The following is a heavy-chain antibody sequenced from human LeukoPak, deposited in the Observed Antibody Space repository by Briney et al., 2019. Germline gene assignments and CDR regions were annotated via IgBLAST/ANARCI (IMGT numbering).Heavy chain of an antibody. Sequence: GGSLRLSCEVSEVTFRNNWMSWVRQAPGKGLEWVGRIKSKTDGGTTDYAAPVKGRFTISRDDSKNTLYLQMNSLKTEDTAVYYCTTELGYGSGSYYNLFDYWGQGALVTVSS. CDR3: TTELGYGSGSYYNLFDY. J-gene: IGHJ4*02. CDR2: IKSKTDGGTT. D-gene: IGHD3-10*01. V-gene: IGHV3-15*01. CDR1: EVTFRNNW.